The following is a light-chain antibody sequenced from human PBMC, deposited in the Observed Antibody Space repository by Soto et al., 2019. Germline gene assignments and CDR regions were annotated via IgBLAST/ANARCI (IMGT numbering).Light chain of an antibody. CDR2: EGS. Sequence: DIHMTQSPSTLSASIGDRVTITCRASQSVFKWLAWYQQKPGKAPKLLIYEGSTLESGVPSRFSGSGSGTEFTLSISSLQPDDFATYYCQHYHTFPWTFGQGTNVEIK. CDR1: QSVFKW. CDR3: QHYHTFPWT. V-gene: IGKV1-5*03. J-gene: IGKJ1*01.